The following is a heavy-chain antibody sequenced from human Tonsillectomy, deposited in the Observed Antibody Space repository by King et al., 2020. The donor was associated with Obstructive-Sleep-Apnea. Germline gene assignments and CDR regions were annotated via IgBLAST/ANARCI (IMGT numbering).Heavy chain of an antibody. J-gene: IGHJ6*02. Sequence: LQLQESGPGLVKPSETLSLTCTVSGGSISSSSYYWGWIRQPPGKGLEWIGSIYYSGSTYYNPSLKSRVTISVDTSMNQFSLKLSSLTAADTAVYYCATGGIVVVPAASYYYYGMDVWGQGTTVTVSS. D-gene: IGHD2-2*01. V-gene: IGHV4-39*07. CDR1: GGSISSSSYY. CDR2: IYYSGST. CDR3: ATGGIVVVPAASYYYYGMDV.